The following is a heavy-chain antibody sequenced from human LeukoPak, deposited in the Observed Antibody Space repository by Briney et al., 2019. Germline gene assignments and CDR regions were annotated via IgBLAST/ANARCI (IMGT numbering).Heavy chain of an antibody. D-gene: IGHD1-1*01. J-gene: IGHJ4*02. Sequence: GESLQISCQVSGYSFTTYWIAWVGQLPGKGLKWMGIIYPGDSDTRYSPSFQGQVTISADKSISTASLQWGSLKASDTAMYYCARPGPTVRYFDYWGQGTLVTVSS. CDR3: ARPGPTVRYFDY. CDR2: IYPGDSDT. V-gene: IGHV5-51*01. CDR1: GYSFTTYW.